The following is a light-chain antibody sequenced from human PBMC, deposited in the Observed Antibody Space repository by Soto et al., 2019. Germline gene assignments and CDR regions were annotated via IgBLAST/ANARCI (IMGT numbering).Light chain of an antibody. CDR1: NIESKS. J-gene: IGLJ1*01. CDR2: VDS. V-gene: IGLV3-21*02. CDR3: QGWDTISDHDV. Sequence: SYELTQPPSVSVAPGQTARITCGGNNIESKSVHWYQQRPGQAPVLVIYVDSDRPSGIPDRFSASTSGNTAALTISRVEAGDEAAYYCQGWDTISDHDVFGSGTKLTVL.